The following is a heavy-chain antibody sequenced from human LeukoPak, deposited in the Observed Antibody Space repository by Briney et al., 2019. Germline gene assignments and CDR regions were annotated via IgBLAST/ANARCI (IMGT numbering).Heavy chain of an antibody. CDR3: ARDYGGSSPFDY. J-gene: IGHJ4*02. CDR1: GFTFSSYS. CDR2: IKQDGREK. D-gene: IGHD4-23*01. V-gene: IGHV3-7*01. Sequence: GGSLRLSCAASGFTFSSYSMNWVRQAPGKGLEWVANIKQDGREKYYVDSVKGRFTISRDNAKNSLYLQMNSLRAEDTAVYYCARDYGGSSPFDYWGQGTLVTVSS.